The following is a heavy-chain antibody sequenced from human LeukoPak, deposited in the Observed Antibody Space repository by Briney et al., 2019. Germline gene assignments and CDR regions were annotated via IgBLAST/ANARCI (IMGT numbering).Heavy chain of an antibody. J-gene: IGHJ4*02. CDR1: GFTVSSNY. D-gene: IGHD5-24*01. V-gene: IGHV3-53*01. Sequence: PGGSLRLSCAASGFTVSSNYMSWVRQAPGKGLEWVSVIYSDGGTYYADSVKGRFTISRDNSKNTLYLQMSSLRAEDTAVYYCARGPRGDGYNDYWGQGTLVTVSS. CDR3: ARGPRGDGYNDY. CDR2: IYSDGGT.